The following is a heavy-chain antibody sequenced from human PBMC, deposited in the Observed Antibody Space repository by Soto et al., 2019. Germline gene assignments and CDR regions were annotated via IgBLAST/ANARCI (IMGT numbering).Heavy chain of an antibody. V-gene: IGHV1-69*13. D-gene: IGHD5-12*01. CDR3: AREGSGYNF. J-gene: IGHJ1*01. CDR1: GGTFSSYA. Sequence: SVKVSCKASGGTFSSYAISWVRQAPGQGLEWMGGIIPIFGTANYAQRFRGRLTITADESTNTGYMELIDLRSEDTAVYYCAREGSGYNFWGQGTQVTVSS. CDR2: IIPIFGTA.